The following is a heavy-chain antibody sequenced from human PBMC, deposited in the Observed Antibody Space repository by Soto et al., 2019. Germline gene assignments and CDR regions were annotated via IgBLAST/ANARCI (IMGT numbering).Heavy chain of an antibody. CDR3: ARDFGGVTTTLDY. CDR2: IGYDGSNK. V-gene: IGHV3-33*01. CDR1: GFTFSSYG. Sequence: QVQLVESGGGVVQPGRSLRLSCAASGFTFSSYGMHWVRQAPGKGLEWVAVIGYDGSNKYYADSVKGRFTISRDNSKNTLYLQMNSLRAEDTAVYYCARDFGGVTTTLDYWGQGTLVTVSS. J-gene: IGHJ4*02. D-gene: IGHD4-17*01.